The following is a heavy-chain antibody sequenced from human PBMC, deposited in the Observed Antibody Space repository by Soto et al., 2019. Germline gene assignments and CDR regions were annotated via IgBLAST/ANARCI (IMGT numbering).Heavy chain of an antibody. J-gene: IGHJ4*02. Sequence: GGSLRLSCAASGFTFSSYWMSWVRQAPGKGLEWGANIKQDGSEKYYVDSVKGRFTISRDNAKNSLYLQMNSLRAEDTAVYYCARDRLRTSHYFDYWGQGTLVTVSS. V-gene: IGHV3-7*01. D-gene: IGHD2-21*02. CDR2: IKQDGSEK. CDR1: GFTFSSYW. CDR3: ARDRLRTSHYFDY.